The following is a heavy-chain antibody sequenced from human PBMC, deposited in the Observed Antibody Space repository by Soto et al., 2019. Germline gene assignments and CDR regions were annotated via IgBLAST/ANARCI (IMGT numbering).Heavy chain of an antibody. CDR3: VKYCDGGMGDGMEIDY. Sequence: PSETLSLTCTVSGGSVSSGSYYWSWIRQPPGKGLEWIGYIYYSGSTNYNPSLKSRATISVDTSKNQFSLKLSSVTAADTAVYYCVKYCDGGMGDGMEIDYWGQGTLVTVSS. CDR2: IYYSGST. V-gene: IGHV4-61*01. CDR1: GGSVSSGSYY. J-gene: IGHJ4*02. D-gene: IGHD3-16*01.